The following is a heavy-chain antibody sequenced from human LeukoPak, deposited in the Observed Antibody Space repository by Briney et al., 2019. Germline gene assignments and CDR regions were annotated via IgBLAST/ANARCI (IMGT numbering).Heavy chain of an antibody. Sequence: PGGSPRLSCAASGFTFSSYGMHWVRQAPGKGLEWVALISYDGSNKYYADSVKGRFTIYRDNSKNTLYLQMNSPRAEDTAMYYCARDQMRPYQYYMDVWGKGTTVTVSS. V-gene: IGHV3-30*03. D-gene: IGHD2-2*01. CDR1: GFTFSSYG. CDR2: ISYDGSNK. J-gene: IGHJ6*03. CDR3: ARDQMRPYQYYMDV.